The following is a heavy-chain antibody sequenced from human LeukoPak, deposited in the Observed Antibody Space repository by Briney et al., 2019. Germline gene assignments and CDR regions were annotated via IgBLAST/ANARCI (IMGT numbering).Heavy chain of an antibody. Sequence: PGGSLRLSCAASGFTFSSYAMHWVRQAPGKGLEWVTFISYDGSNKYYADSVKGRFTISRDNAKNTLYLQMNSLRAEDTAVYYCARATPYFDYWGQGTLVTVSS. V-gene: IGHV3-30-3*01. CDR1: GFTFSSYA. CDR2: ISYDGSNK. J-gene: IGHJ4*02. CDR3: ARATPYFDY.